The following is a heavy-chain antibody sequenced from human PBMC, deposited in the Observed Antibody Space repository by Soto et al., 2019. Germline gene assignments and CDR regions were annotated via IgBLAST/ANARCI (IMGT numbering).Heavy chain of an antibody. CDR3: ARESFYDSGGFRGFDY. V-gene: IGHV4-59*01. J-gene: IGHJ4*02. CDR2: IYYSGST. D-gene: IGHD3-22*01. CDR1: GGSISSYY. Sequence: SETLSLTCTVSGGSISSYYWSWIRQPPGKGLEWIGYIYYSGSTNYNPSLKSRVTISVDTSKNQFSLKLSSVTAADTAVYYCARESFYDSGGFRGFDYWGQGTLVTVSS.